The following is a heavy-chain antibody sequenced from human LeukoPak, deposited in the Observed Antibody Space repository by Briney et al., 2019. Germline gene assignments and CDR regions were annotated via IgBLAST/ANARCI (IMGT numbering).Heavy chain of an antibody. CDR2: ISNGGGAT. CDR3: TRENYVPDS. D-gene: IGHD3-10*02. J-gene: IGHJ5*02. V-gene: IGHV3-7*03. CDR1: GYTFSPYW. Sequence: GGSLRLSCVASGYTFSPYWMSWVRQIPGKGLEWVASISNGGGATYYVDSVRGRFTISRDDAKNSLFLQMNGLRSDDTAVYYCTRENYVPDSWGQGTLVTASS.